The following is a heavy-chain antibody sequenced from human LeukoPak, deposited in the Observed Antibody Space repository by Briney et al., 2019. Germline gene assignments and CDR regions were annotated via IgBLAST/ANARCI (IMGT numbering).Heavy chain of an antibody. CDR1: GGSISSGGYY. CDR3: ARDIDDRPMDV. V-gene: IGHV4-31*03. Sequence: PSETLSLTCIVPGGSISSGGYYWSWIRQHPGKGLEWIGYIYYSGSTYYNPSLKSRVTISVDTSKNQFSLKLSSVTATDTAVYYCARDIDDRPMDVWGQGTTVTVSS. J-gene: IGHJ6*02. CDR2: IYYSGST. D-gene: IGHD3-22*01.